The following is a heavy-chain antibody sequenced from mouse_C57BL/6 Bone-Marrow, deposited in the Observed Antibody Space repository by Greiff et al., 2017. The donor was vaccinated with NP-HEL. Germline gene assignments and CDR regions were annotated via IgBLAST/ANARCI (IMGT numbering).Heavy chain of an antibody. V-gene: IGHV3-6*01. CDR3: ARSGGYYVYAMDY. D-gene: IGHD2-3*01. CDR2: ISYDGSN. Sequence: ESGPGLVKPSQSLSLTCSVTGYSITSGYYWNWIRQFPGNKLEWMGYISYDGSNNYNPSLKNRISITRDTSKNQFFLKLNSVTTEDTATYYCARSGGYYVYAMDYWGQGTSVTVSS. J-gene: IGHJ4*01. CDR1: GYSITSGYY.